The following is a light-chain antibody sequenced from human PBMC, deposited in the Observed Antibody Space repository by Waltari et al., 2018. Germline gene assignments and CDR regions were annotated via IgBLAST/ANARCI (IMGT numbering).Light chain of an antibody. CDR1: QDISSD. V-gene: IGKV1-17*01. CDR3: LQHNSYPLT. CDR2: TAS. J-gene: IGKJ4*01. Sequence: DIQMTQSPSSLSASVGDRVTVTCRASQDISSDLAWYQQKPGKAPKRLIYTASILQSGIPSRFSGSGSGTEFSLTITSLQPEDFATYYCLQHNSYPLTFGGGTKVEI.